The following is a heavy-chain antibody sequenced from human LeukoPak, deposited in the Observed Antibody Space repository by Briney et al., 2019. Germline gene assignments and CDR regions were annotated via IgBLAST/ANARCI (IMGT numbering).Heavy chain of an antibody. V-gene: IGHV4-38-2*01. J-gene: IGHJ4*02. CDR3: ARLSSGSYYVIDY. Sequence: PSDTLPLTHAVCGYPIRRGYYWGWVRQPPGKGPEWIGRIYHSGSTYYNPSLKSRVTISVDTSKNQFSLKLSSVTAADTAVYYCARLSSGSYYVIDYWGQGTLVTVSS. CDR2: IYHSGST. CDR1: GYPIRRGYY. D-gene: IGHD1-26*01.